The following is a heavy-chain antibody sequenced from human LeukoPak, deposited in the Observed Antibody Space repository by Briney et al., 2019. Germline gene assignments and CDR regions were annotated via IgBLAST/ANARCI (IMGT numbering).Heavy chain of an antibody. V-gene: IGHV1-69*13. CDR3: ARTDTVYDSSGHHDAFDI. J-gene: IGHJ3*02. Sequence: ASVKVAYKASEGTFSNYAISWVRQAPAQGLEWMGGIIPIFGTANYAQMFQGRVTITADESTSTAYMELSSLRSEDTAVYYCARTDTVYDSSGHHDAFDIWGQGTMVTVSS. CDR2: IIPIFGTA. CDR1: EGTFSNYA. D-gene: IGHD3-22*01.